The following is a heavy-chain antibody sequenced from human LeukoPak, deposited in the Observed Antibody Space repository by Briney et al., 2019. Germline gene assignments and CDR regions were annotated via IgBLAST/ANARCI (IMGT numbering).Heavy chain of an antibody. Sequence: ASVKVSCKASGYTFTRYDINWVRQATGQGLEWMGWMNPNSGNTGYAQKFQGRVTITRNTSISTAYMELSSLRSEDTAVYYCAREVYYDSSGYYNLGQGTLVTVSS. V-gene: IGHV1-8*03. J-gene: IGHJ4*02. CDR3: AREVYYDSSGYYN. CDR2: MNPNSGNT. CDR1: GYTFTRYD. D-gene: IGHD3-22*01.